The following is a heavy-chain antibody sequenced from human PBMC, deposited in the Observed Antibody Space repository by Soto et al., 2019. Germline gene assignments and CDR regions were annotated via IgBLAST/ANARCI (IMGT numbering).Heavy chain of an antibody. CDR2: VSPKSGNT. CDR1: GYNFFDYG. CDR3: ARGRTVSSIGPLLV. D-gene: IGHD1-1*01. V-gene: IGHV1-18*01. Sequence: QIQRVQSGAEAKKPGAPVKVSCKASGYNFFDYGVSGVRQAPEQGLEWMGWVSPKSGNTDYARKVQSRVTMTTDTSTRTAYMELRGLRSDDTAVYYCARGRTVSSIGPLLVWGQGTLVSVSS. J-gene: IGHJ1*01.